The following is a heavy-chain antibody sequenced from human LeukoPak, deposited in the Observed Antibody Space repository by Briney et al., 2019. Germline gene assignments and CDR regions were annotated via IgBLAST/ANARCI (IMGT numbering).Heavy chain of an antibody. CDR3: ARDINAYSGYDRVVP. D-gene: IGHD5-12*01. J-gene: IGHJ5*02. V-gene: IGHV1-2*02. CDR1: GYTFTDYY. Sequence: GASVKVSCKASGYTFTDYYMHWLRQVPGQGLEWMGWIYPNSGATKYAQKFQGRVTMTRDTSISTAYMDLSSLRSDDTAVYYCARDINAYSGYDRVVPWGQGTLVTVSS. CDR2: IYPNSGAT.